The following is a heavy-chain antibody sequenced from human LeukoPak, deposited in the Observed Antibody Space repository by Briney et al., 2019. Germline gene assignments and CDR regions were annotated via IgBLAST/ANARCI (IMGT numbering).Heavy chain of an antibody. D-gene: IGHD3-22*01. V-gene: IGHV3-48*04. CDR3: ARGGSSGYHYNAFDI. Sequence: GGSLRLSCAASGFTFSSYWMNWVRQAPGKGLEWVSYISISGTTMFYADSVKGRFTISRDNSRTSLYLQMSSLRAEDTAVYYCARGGSSGYHYNAFDIWGLGTMVTVSS. CDR2: ISISGTTM. CDR1: GFTFSSYW. J-gene: IGHJ3*02.